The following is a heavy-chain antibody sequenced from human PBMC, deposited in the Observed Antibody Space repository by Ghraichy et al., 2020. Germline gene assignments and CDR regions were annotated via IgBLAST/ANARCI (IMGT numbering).Heavy chain of an antibody. CDR3: ARDPNDILTGYSLGWFDP. D-gene: IGHD3-9*01. Sequence: GGSLRLSCAASGFTFSSYSMNWVRQAPGKRLEWVSSISSSSSYIYYADSVKGRFTISRDNAKNSLYLQMNSLRAEDTAVYYCARDPNDILTGYSLGWFDPWGQGTLVTVSS. CDR2: ISSSSSYI. J-gene: IGHJ5*02. CDR1: GFTFSSYS. V-gene: IGHV3-21*01.